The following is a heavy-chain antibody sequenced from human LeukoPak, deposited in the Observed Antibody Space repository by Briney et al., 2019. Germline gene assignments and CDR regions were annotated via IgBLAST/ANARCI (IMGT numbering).Heavy chain of an antibody. CDR1: GYTFTSYY. V-gene: IGHV1-46*01. D-gene: IGHD6-13*01. J-gene: IGHJ4*02. Sequence: ASVKVSCKASGYTFTSYYMHWVRQAPGQGLEWMGIINPSGGSTSYAQKFQGRVTMTRDTSTSTAYMELSSLRSEDTAVYYCASSGYSASGGGAYYFDYWGQGTLVTVSS. CDR3: ASSGYSASGGGAYYFDY. CDR2: INPSGGST.